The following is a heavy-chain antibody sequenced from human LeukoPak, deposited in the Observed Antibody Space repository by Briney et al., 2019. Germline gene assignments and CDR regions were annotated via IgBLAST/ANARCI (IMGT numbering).Heavy chain of an antibody. CDR3: AKSTSGVPRYFDY. CDR1: GFTFDDYA. D-gene: IGHD2-8*01. V-gene: IGHV3-9*01. J-gene: IGHJ4*02. Sequence: GRSLRLSCAASGFTFDDYAMHWVRQAPGKGLEWVSGISWNSGSIGHADSVKGRFTISRDNAKNSLYLQMNSLRAEDTALYYCAKSTSGVPRYFDYWGQGTLVTVSS. CDR2: ISWNSGSI.